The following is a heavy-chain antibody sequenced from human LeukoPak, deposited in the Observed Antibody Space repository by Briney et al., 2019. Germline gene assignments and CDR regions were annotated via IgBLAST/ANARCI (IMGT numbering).Heavy chain of an antibody. CDR1: GFTFSSYW. CDR2: IKQDGSEK. V-gene: IGHV3-7*01. CDR3: ARQNYDFWSVYMDV. J-gene: IGHJ6*03. Sequence: PGGSLRLSCAASGFTFSSYWMSWVRQAPGKGLEWLANIKQDGSEKYYVDSVKGRFTISRDNAKNSLYLQMNSLRAEDTAVYYCARQNYDFWSVYMDVWGKGTTVTV. D-gene: IGHD3-3*01.